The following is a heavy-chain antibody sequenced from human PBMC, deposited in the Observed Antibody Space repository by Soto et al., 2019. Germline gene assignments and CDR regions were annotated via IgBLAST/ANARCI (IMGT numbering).Heavy chain of an antibody. Sequence: SPVKVSCKASGCTFSRYSINWVRQAPGQGLEWMGGIIRIFGTASYAQKFQGRFTSTSDDSTSTANMDRSSLGSEFTAVYYCGRGPSYVTIVVTILFSYYYSGMDVWGAGTTVRVSS. J-gene: IGHJ6*04. CDR2: IIRIFGTA. CDR3: GRGPSYVTIVVTILFSYYYSGMDV. CDR1: GCTFSRYS. D-gene: IGHD1-26*01. V-gene: IGHV1-69*13.